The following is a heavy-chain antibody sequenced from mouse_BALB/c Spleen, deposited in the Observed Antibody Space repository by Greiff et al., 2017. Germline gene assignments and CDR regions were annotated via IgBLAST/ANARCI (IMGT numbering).Heavy chain of an antibody. D-gene: IGHD2-2*01. CDR2: ISDGGSYT. J-gene: IGHJ3*01. CDR3: ARVSYGYDAEFAY. CDR1: GFTFSDYY. Sequence: EVKLVESGGGLVKPGGSLKLSCAASGFTFSDYYMYWVRQTPEKRLEWVATISDGGSYTYYPYSVKGRFTISRDNAKNNLYLQMSSLKSEDTAMYYCARVSYGYDAEFAYWGQGTLVTVSA. V-gene: IGHV5-4*02.